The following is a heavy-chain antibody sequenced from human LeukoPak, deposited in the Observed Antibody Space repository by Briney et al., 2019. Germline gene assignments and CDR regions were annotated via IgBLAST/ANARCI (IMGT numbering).Heavy chain of an antibody. D-gene: IGHD3-10*01. J-gene: IGHJ5*02. V-gene: IGHV4-39*07. CDR1: GGSITSGTYH. Sequence: SETLSLTCTVSGGSITSGTYHWGWIRQPPGKGLEWIGSIHYRGSTYYNPSLKSRVTMSVDTSKNQFSLKLSSVTAADTAVYYCARGGGPITMVRVNWFDPWGQGTLVTVSS. CDR3: ARGGGPITMVRVNWFDP. CDR2: IHYRGST.